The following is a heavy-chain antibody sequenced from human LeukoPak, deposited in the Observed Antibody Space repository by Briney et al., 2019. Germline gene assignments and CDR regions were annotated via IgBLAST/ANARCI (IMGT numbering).Heavy chain of an antibody. V-gene: IGHV3-30*18. CDR1: GFTLSSSG. CDR3: AKEYCSNSVCHSLDY. CDR2: ISYDGSNK. J-gene: IGHJ4*02. Sequence: GGSLRLSCAASGFTLSSSGMHWVRQAPGKGLEWVAVISYDGSNKYYADSVKGRFTFSRDNSKNTLYLQMNSLRAEDTAVYYCAKEYCSNSVCHSLDYWGQGTLVTVSS. D-gene: IGHD2-8*01.